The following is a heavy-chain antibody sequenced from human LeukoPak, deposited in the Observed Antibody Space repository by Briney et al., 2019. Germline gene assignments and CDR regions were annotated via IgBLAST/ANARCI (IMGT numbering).Heavy chain of an antibody. CDR2: IYYSGST. D-gene: IGHD3-22*01. Sequence: NASETLSLTCTVSGGSISSSSYYWGWIRQPPGKGLEWIGSIYYSGSTYYNPSLKSRVTISVDTSKNQFSLKLSSVTAADTTVYYCARGLRITLTVVALYYFDYWGQGTLVTVSS. J-gene: IGHJ4*02. V-gene: IGHV4-39*01. CDR3: ARGLRITLTVVALYYFDY. CDR1: GGSISSSSYY.